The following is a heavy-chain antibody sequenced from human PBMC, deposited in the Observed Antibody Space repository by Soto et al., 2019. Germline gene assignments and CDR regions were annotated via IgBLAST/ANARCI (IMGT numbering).Heavy chain of an antibody. J-gene: IGHJ3*02. V-gene: IGHV4-59*01. CDR2: IYYSGST. CDR1: GGSISSYY. D-gene: IGHD6-19*01. Sequence: SETLSLTCTVSGGSISSYYWSWIRQPPGKGLEWIGYIYYSGSTNYNPSLKSRVTISVDTSKNQFSLKLSSVTAADTAVYYGARSAQQWLVLDDAFDIWGQGTMVT. CDR3: ARSAQQWLVLDDAFDI.